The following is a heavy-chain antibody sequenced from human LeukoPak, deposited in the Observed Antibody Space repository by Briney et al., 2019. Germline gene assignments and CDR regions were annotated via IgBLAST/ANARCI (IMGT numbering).Heavy chain of an antibody. V-gene: IGHV4-34*01. CDR3: ARNDYGDYRSVDNWFDP. CDR1: GGSFSGYY. CDR2: INHSGST. D-gene: IGHD4-17*01. Sequence: SETLSLTCAVYGGSFSGYYWSWIRQPPGKGLEWIGEINHSGSTNYNPSLKSRVTISVDTSKNQFSLKLSSVTAADTAVYYCARNDYGDYRSVDNWFDPWGQGTLVTVSS. J-gene: IGHJ5*02.